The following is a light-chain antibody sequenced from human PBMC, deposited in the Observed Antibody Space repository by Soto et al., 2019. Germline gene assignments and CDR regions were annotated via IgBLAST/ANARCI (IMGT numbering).Light chain of an antibody. Sequence: DIQMTQAPSSLSASVGDRVIITCQASQDISNLLNWYQQKPGKAPKLLIYDASNLETGVPSRFSGSGSGTDFTFTISSLQPEDIATYFCQQYDDLPITFGQGTRLEIK. V-gene: IGKV1-33*01. CDR3: QQYDDLPIT. CDR2: DAS. J-gene: IGKJ5*01. CDR1: QDISNL.